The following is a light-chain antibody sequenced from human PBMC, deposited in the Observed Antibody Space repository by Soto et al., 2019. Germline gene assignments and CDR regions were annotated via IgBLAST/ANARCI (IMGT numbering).Light chain of an antibody. CDR3: CSYAGSYTLA. CDR2: DVS. V-gene: IGLV2-11*01. CDR1: SSDVGAYRY. J-gene: IGLJ2*01. Sequence: QSALTQPRSVSGSPGQSVTISCTGTSSDVGAYRYVSWHQQHPGKAPKLMIYDVSKRPSGVPNRFSGSKSGNTASLTISGLQADDEADYYCCSYAGSYTLAFGGGTKLTVL.